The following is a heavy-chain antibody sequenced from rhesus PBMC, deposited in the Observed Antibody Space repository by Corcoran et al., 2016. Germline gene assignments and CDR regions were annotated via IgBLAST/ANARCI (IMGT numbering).Heavy chain of an antibody. Sequence: QVQLQESGPGLVKPSETLSLTCAVSGYSITSGYGWGWIRQTPGKGLEWIGFIGCSSGTSKYIPSLKGRVTIARDTSKKQFSLRLYSLTAADMAVYYCARVRGFGGTMGAFDFWGQGLRVTVSS. CDR3: ARVRGFGGTMGAFDF. V-gene: IGHV4-127*01. CDR1: GYSITSGYG. J-gene: IGHJ3*01. D-gene: IGHD1-20*01. CDR2: IGCSSGTS.